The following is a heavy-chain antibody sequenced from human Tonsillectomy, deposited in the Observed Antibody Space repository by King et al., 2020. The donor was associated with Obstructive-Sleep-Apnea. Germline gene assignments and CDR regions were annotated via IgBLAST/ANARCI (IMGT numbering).Heavy chain of an antibody. V-gene: IGHV2-5*02. Sequence: QFTLKESGPTLVKPTQTLTLTCTFSGFSLSTSGVGVGWIRQLPGKALEWLALIYLDDDKRYSPSLKSRLTITKDTSKNQVVLTKTHMEPVDTATYYCAHSSLRVPELDYWGQGTLVTVSS. CDR1: GFSLSTSGVG. D-gene: IGHD1-14*01. CDR2: IYLDDDK. CDR3: AHSSLRVPELDY. J-gene: IGHJ4*02.